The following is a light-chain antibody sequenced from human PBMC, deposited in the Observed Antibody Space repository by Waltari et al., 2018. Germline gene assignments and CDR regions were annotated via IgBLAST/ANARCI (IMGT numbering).Light chain of an antibody. CDR3: QQGQGLPLT. CDR1: RGISSL. CDR2: AAS. Sequence: DIQMTQCPSSVCASVGDRITISCRAIRGISSLVAWYQQKPGKAPKLLIEAASSLESGVPSRFSGSGSGTDFTLTISSLQPEDFAIYYCQQGQGLPLTFGGGTKVEIK. V-gene: IGKV1-12*01. J-gene: IGKJ4*01.